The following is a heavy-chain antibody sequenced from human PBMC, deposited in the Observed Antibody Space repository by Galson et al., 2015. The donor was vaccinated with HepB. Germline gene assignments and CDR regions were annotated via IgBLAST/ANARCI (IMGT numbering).Heavy chain of an antibody. V-gene: IGHV3-15*01. Sequence: SLRLSCAASGFTFSNAWMSWVRQAPGKGLEWVGRIKSKTDGGTTDYAAPVKGRFTISRDDSKNTLYLQVNSLKTEDTAVYYCTTVIRRWELQARLSFDIWGQGTMVTVSS. J-gene: IGHJ3*02. CDR2: IKSKTDGGTT. CDR1: GFTFSNAW. D-gene: IGHD1-26*01. CDR3: TTVIRRWELQARLSFDI.